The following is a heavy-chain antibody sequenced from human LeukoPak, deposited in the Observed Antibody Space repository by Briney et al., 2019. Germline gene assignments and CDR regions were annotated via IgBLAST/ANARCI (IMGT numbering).Heavy chain of an antibody. J-gene: IGHJ4*02. V-gene: IGHV3-21*01. CDR3: ARDPGIAAAAVYYFDY. CDR2: ISSSSSYI. Sequence: GGSLRLSCVVSGFTFSSYSMNWVRQAPGKGLEWVSSISSSSSYIYYADSVKGRFTISRDNAKNSLYLQMNSLRAEDTAVYYCARDPGIAAAAVYYFDYWGQGTLVTVSS. CDR1: GFTFSSYS. D-gene: IGHD6-13*01.